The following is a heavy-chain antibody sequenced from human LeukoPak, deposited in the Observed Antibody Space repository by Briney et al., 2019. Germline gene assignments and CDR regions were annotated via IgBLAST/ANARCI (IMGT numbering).Heavy chain of an antibody. D-gene: IGHD4-17*01. J-gene: IGHJ4*02. CDR1: GYTFTAYY. Sequence: ASVKVSCKASGYTFTAYYMHWVRQASGQGLEWMGWINPNSGGTNYAQKFQGRVTMTRDTSISTAYMELSRLRSDDTAVYYCVRGYGDGFYFDYWGQGTLVTVSS. CDR2: INPNSGGT. V-gene: IGHV1-2*02. CDR3: VRGYGDGFYFDY.